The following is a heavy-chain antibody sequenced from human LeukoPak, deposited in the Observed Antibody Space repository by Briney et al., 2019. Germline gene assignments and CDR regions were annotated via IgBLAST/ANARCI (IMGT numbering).Heavy chain of an antibody. CDR3: ARVRVSSGHHPWYFDY. Sequence: SETLSLTCTVSGGSISSYYWSWIRQPAGKGLEWIGRIYTSGSTNYNPSLKSRVTMSVDTSKNQFSLKLSSVTAADTAVYYCARVRVSSGHHPWYFDYWGQGTLVTVTS. J-gene: IGHJ4*02. D-gene: IGHD3-22*01. V-gene: IGHV4-4*07. CDR1: GGSISSYY. CDR2: IYTSGST.